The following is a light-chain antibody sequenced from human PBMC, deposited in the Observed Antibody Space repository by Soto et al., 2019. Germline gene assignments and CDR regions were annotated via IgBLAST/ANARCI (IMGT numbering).Light chain of an antibody. CDR3: RQRSNWLYT. CDR2: DAS. V-gene: IGKV3-11*01. Sequence: EIVLTQSPATLSLSPGERATLSCRASQSVSSYLAWYQQKPGQAPRLLIYDASNRATGIPARFSGSGSGTDFTLTISSLEPEDFAVYYCRQRSNWLYTFGQGTKVDIK. CDR1: QSVSSY. J-gene: IGKJ2*01.